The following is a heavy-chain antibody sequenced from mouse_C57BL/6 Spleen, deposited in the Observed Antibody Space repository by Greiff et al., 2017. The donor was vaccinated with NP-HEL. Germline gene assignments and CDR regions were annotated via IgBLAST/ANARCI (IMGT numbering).Heavy chain of an antibody. CDR1: GYTFTSYW. J-gene: IGHJ2*01. CDR3: ARPAYYSKGYFDY. V-gene: IGHV1-59*01. CDR2: IDPSDSYT. D-gene: IGHD2-5*01. Sequence: QVQLQQSGAELVRPGTSVKLSCKASGYTFTSYWMHWVKQRPGQGLEWIGVIDPSDSYTNYNQKFKGKATLTVDTSSSTAYMQLSSLTSEDSAVYYCARPAYYSKGYFDYWGQGTTLTVSS.